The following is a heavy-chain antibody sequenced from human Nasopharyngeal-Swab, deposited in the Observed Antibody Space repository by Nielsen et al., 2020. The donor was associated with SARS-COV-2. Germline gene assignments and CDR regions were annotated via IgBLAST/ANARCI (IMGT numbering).Heavy chain of an antibody. D-gene: IGHD6-19*01. CDR2: ISYDGTSK. CDR3: VRAERARQGLVGGAEFFQH. V-gene: IGHV3-30-3*01. Sequence: GESLKISCATSGFTFSHYAVHWVRQAPGKGLEWLAVISYDGTSKQYADSVRGRFSLSRDNSKNTLSLQMNSLTSGDTAIYYCVRAERARQGLVGGAEFFQHWGQGTLVTVSS. CDR1: GFTFSHYA. J-gene: IGHJ1*01.